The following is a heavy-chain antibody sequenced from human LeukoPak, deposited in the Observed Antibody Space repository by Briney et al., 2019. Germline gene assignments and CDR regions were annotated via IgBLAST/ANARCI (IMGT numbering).Heavy chain of an antibody. CDR2: ISYDGSTT. CDR3: AKDRAPGHCSGGNCQHYFDY. D-gene: IGHD2-15*01. V-gene: IGHV3-30*18. J-gene: IGHJ4*02. CDR1: GFTFSSYG. Sequence: GGSPRPSSAASGFTFSSYGMHWVRQAPGKGLGWVTVISYDGSTTYYADSVKGRFTISRDNSKTTSYMQTTSLRAEDTAVYYCAKDRAPGHCSGGNCQHYFDYWGQGTLVTVCS.